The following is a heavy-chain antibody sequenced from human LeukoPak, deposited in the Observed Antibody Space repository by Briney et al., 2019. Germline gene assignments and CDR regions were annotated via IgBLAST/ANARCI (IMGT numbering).Heavy chain of an antibody. CDR1: GFTFSSYL. J-gene: IGHJ3*02. D-gene: IGHD3-10*01. Sequence: GGSLRLSCAASGFTFSSYLMTWVRQAPGKGLEWVSSNSSSSSYIYYADSVKGRFTIPRDNAKNSLYLQMNSLRAEDTAVYYCARVRMYYYGSGSYPHAFDIWGQGTMVTVSS. CDR2: NSSSSSYI. CDR3: ARVRMYYYGSGSYPHAFDI. V-gene: IGHV3-21*01.